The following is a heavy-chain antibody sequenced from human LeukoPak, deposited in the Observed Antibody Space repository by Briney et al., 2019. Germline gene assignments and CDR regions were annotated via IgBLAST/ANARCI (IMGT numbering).Heavy chain of an antibody. CDR1: GSTFSSYE. CDR3: ARDPGSYYSDYNWFDP. CDR2: ISSSGSTI. V-gene: IGHV3-48*03. Sequence: GGSLRLSCAASGSTFSSYEMNWVRQAPGKGLEWVSYISSSGSTIYYADSVKGRFTISRDNAKNSLYLQMNSLRAEDTAVYYCARDPGSYYSDYNWFDPWGQGTLVTVSS. J-gene: IGHJ5*02. D-gene: IGHD3-10*01.